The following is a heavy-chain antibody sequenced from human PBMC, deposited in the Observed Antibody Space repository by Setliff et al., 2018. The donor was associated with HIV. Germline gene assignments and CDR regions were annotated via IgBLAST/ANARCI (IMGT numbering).Heavy chain of an antibody. V-gene: IGHV3-23*01. CDR3: AKGGWEYLDY. CDR1: GFTFSNYA. J-gene: IGHJ4*02. D-gene: IGHD1-26*01. Sequence: SLRLSCAASGFTFSNYAMTWVRQAPGKGLEWVSTITNSGDRTYYADSVKGRFTISRDNSRNTLYLQMDSLRAEDTAVYYCAKGGWEYLDYWGQGTLVTVSS. CDR2: ITNSGDRT.